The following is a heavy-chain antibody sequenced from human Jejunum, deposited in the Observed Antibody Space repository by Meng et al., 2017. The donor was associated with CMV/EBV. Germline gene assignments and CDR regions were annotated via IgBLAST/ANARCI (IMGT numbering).Heavy chain of an antibody. D-gene: IGHD3-10*01. CDR3: ARNARGSGY. Sequence: LSGAASGITFTSYWMSWVRQAQGKGLGWVAKIKQDGSEKYYVDSVKGRFTISRDNARNSLFLQMNSLRAEDTAMYYCARNARGSGYWGQGTLVTVSS. J-gene: IGHJ4*02. CDR2: IKQDGSEK. V-gene: IGHV3-7*01. CDR1: GITFTSYW.